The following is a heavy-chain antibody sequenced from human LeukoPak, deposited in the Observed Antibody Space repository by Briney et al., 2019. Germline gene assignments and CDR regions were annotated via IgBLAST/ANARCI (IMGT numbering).Heavy chain of an antibody. Sequence: ASVKVSCKVSGYTLTELSMHWVRQAPGKGLEWMGGFDPEDGETIYAQKLQGRVTMTTDTSTSTAYIELRSLRSDDTAVYYCAXXXXXXGGNPSYYWGQGTLVTVSS. D-gene: IGHD4-23*01. CDR1: GYTLTELS. CDR2: FDPEDGET. J-gene: IGHJ4*02. CDR3: AXXXXXXGGNPSYY. V-gene: IGHV1-24*01.